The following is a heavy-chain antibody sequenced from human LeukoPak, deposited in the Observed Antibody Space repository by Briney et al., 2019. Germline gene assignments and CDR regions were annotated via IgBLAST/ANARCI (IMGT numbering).Heavy chain of an antibody. CDR1: GFIFDDFT. D-gene: IGHD2-2*03. Sequence: PGGSLRLSCSASGFIFDDFTIHWVRQVPGKGLEWVSLINWDGGSTYYADSVKGRFTISRDNSKNSLYLQMDSLTTEDTAFYYCAKGDLDSPMNFYHGGQGALVTVSS. J-gene: IGHJ4*02. V-gene: IGHV3-43*01. CDR3: AKGDLDSPMNFYH. CDR2: INWDGGST.